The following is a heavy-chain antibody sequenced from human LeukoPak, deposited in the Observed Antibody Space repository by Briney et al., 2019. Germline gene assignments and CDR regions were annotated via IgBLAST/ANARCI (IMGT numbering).Heavy chain of an antibody. V-gene: IGHV4-59*12. CDR1: GSSLSSYY. CDR2: IYYSGIS. D-gene: IGHD3-9*01. J-gene: IGHJ4*02. CDR3: PGGTKYASGYRATGLGSGYSDY. Sequence: SETLSLICTGSGSSLSSYYWSWIPQPPGEGLEYIGYIYYSGISYYNPSLKSRVSISVDPSKNQFSLTPSPETAADAALYYCPGGTKYASGYRATGLGSGYSDYWGQGTLVTVSS.